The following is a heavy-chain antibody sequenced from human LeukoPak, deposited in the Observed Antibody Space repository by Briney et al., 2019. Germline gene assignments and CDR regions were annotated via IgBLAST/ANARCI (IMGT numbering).Heavy chain of an antibody. J-gene: IGHJ4*02. CDR1: GGSFSGYY. V-gene: IGHV4-34*01. CDR3: ARATYDSSGYHY. D-gene: IGHD3-22*01. Sequence: SETLSLTCAVYGGSFSGYYWSWIRQPPEKGLEWIGEINHSGSTNYNPSLKSRVTISVDTSKNQFSLKLSSVTAADTAVYYCARATYDSSGYHYWGQGTLVTVSS. CDR2: INHSGST.